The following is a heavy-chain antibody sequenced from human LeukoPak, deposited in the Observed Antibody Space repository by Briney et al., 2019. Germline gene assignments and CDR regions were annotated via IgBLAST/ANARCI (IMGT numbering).Heavy chain of an antibody. CDR1: GGSISSGGYS. D-gene: IGHD6-19*01. CDR2: IYHSGST. V-gene: IGHV4-30-2*01. Sequence: TLSLTCAVSGGSISSGGYSWSWIRQPPGKGLEWIGYIYHSGSTYYNPSLKSRVTISVDRSKNQFSLKLSSVTAADTAVYYCARLAGYSSGHPYWYFDLWGRGTLVTVSS. CDR3: ARLAGYSSGHPYWYFDL. J-gene: IGHJ2*01.